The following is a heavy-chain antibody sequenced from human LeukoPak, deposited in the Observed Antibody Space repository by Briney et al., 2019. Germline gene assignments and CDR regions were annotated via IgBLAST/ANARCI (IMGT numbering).Heavy chain of an antibody. V-gene: IGHV3-48*04. D-gene: IGHD5-12*01. Sequence: GGSLRLSCAASGFTFSDYSMNWVRQAPGKGLEWVSYISSSSSTIYYADSVKGRFTISRDNAKNSLYLQMNHLRAEDTAVYYCARDSATMDKGSYYYGMDVWGQGTTVTVSS. CDR2: ISSSSSTI. CDR1: GFTFSDYS. CDR3: ARDSATMDKGSYYYGMDV. J-gene: IGHJ6*02.